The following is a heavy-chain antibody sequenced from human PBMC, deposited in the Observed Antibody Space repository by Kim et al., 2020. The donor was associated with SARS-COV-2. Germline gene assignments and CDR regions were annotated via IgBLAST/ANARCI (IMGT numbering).Heavy chain of an antibody. D-gene: IGHD2-2*01. Sequence: DYAVSVISRITINPDTSKNQFSLHLNSVTPEDTAVYYCARAPEYNWFDPWGQGTLVTVSS. J-gene: IGHJ5*02. V-gene: IGHV6-1*01. CDR3: ARAPEYNWFDP.